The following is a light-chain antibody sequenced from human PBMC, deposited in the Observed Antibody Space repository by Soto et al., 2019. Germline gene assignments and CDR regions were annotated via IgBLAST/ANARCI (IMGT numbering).Light chain of an antibody. CDR1: QSISSW. Sequence: DIRMTQSPSPLSASVGDRVTITCRASQSISSWLAWFQQKPGKAPKRLMYDASSLESGVPSRFSGSGSGTEFNLTISSLQPDDFATYDCQQDCTYLWTLGQGTRVEIK. CDR3: QQDCTYLWT. V-gene: IGKV1-5*01. CDR2: DAS. J-gene: IGKJ1*01.